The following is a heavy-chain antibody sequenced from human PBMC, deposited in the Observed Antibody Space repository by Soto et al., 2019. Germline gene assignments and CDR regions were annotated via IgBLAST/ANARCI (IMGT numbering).Heavy chain of an antibody. V-gene: IGHV3-7*05. CDR1: GFTFSSYW. CDR2: IKQDGSEK. Sequence: GGSLRLSCAASGFTFSSYWMSWVRQAPGKGLEWVANIKQDGSEKYYVDAVKGRFTISRDNAKNSLYLQMNSLRAEDTAVYYCARAQPWFIAARPAGAFDIWGQGTMVTVSS. J-gene: IGHJ3*02. CDR3: ARAQPWFIAARPAGAFDI. D-gene: IGHD6-6*01.